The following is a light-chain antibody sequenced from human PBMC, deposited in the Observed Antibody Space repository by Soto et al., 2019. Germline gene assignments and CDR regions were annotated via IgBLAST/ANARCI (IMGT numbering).Light chain of an antibody. CDR1: QSVSSSF. CDR3: QQYHSSPLT. Sequence: EIVLTQSPCTLSLSAGERATLSCRASQSVSSSFLAWYQQKPGQAPRLLIYGASSRATGIPDRFSGSGSGTDFTLTISRLEPEDVAVYYCQQYHSSPLTFGGGTKVEIK. J-gene: IGKJ4*01. V-gene: IGKV3-20*01. CDR2: GAS.